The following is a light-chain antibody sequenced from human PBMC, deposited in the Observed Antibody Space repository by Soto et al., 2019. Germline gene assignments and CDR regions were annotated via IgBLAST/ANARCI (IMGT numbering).Light chain of an antibody. CDR3: QKYNSAPLT. Sequence: DVQMTQSPSSLSAFVGDRVTITCRASQGIAPYLAWFQQKPGKDPKLLIYATSTLQSRAPSRISGSGSGTDFTLTISSLHPEDVGTYYCQKYNSAPLTFGGGTKVEIK. CDR1: QGIAPY. CDR2: ATS. J-gene: IGKJ4*01. V-gene: IGKV1-27*01.